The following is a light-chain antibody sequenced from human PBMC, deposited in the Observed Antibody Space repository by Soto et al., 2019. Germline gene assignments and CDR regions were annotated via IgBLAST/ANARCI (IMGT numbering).Light chain of an antibody. CDR3: QQYGSSPPLT. CDR2: GTS. Sequence: EIVLTQSPGTLSLSPGERATLSCRASQSVGSSYLAWYQQKPGQAPRLLIYGTSSRATGIPDRFSGSGSGTDFTLTISRLEPEDFAVDYCQQYGSSPPLTFGGGTKVEIK. CDR1: QSVGSSY. V-gene: IGKV3-20*01. J-gene: IGKJ4*01.